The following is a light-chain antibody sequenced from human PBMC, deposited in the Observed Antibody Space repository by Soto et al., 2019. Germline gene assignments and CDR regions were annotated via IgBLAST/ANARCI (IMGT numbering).Light chain of an antibody. CDR3: HQYGISPPVT. CDR2: GAS. CDR1: QIVSSSY. V-gene: IGKV3-20*01. Sequence: EIVLPQPPVTLSLSPGERATLSCRASQIVSSSYLAWYQQKPGQTPRLLIYGASSRTTGIPDRFSGSGSGADFTITISRLEPEDVVVYYCHQYGISPPVTFGRGTRLEIK. J-gene: IGKJ5*01.